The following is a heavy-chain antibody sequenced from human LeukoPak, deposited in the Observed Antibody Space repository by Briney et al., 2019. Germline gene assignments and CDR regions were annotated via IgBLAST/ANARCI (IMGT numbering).Heavy chain of an antibody. CDR1: GGSFSGYY. V-gene: IGHV4-34*01. D-gene: IGHD3-3*02. J-gene: IGHJ6*03. Sequence: SETLSLTCAVYGGSFSGYYWSWIRQPPGKGLEWIGEINHSGSTNYNPSLKSRVTISVDTSKNQFSLKLSSVTAADTAVYYCARHGVLAYYYYMDVWGKGTTVTISS. CDR3: ARHGVLAYYYYMDV. CDR2: INHSGST.